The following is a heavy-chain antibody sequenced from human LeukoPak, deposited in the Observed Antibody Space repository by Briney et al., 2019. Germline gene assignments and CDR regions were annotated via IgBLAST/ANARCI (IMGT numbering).Heavy chain of an antibody. CDR1: GFTFSSYS. Sequence: GWSLRLSCAASGFTFSSYSMNWVRQAPGKGLEWVSYISSSSSTIYYADSVKGRFTISRDNAKNSLYLQMNSLRAEDTAVYYCARFGAVGAAGFDYWGQGTLVTVSS. D-gene: IGHD1-26*01. CDR2: ISSSSSTI. CDR3: ARFGAVGAAGFDY. J-gene: IGHJ4*02. V-gene: IGHV3-48*01.